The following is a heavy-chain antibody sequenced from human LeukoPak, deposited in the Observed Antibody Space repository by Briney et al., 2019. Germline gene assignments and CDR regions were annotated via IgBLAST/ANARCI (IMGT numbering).Heavy chain of an antibody. J-gene: IGHJ4*02. V-gene: IGHV1-2*02. Sequence: ASVKVSCKASGCTFTGYYMHWVRQAPGQGLEWMGWINPNNGGTKYVQKFQGRVTMTRDTSISTAYMQLSRLRSDDTAVYYCARAIAARREDYWGQGTLVTVSS. CDR3: ARAIAARREDY. CDR2: INPNNGGT. CDR1: GCTFTGYY. D-gene: IGHD6-6*01.